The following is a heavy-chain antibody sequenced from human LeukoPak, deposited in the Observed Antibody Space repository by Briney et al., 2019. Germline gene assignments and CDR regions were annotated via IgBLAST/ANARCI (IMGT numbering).Heavy chain of an antibody. D-gene: IGHD6-13*01. Sequence: GGSRRLSCAVSGFTFSGYAMSWVRQAPGKGLEWVSTISGSGDYTYYADSVKGRFGISRDNSKNTLHLQMNSLRAEDTAVYYCAKELWPGIAAALNRFDPWGQGTLVTVSS. CDR1: GFTFSGYA. V-gene: IGHV3-23*01. CDR2: ISGSGDYT. CDR3: AKELWPGIAAALNRFDP. J-gene: IGHJ5*02.